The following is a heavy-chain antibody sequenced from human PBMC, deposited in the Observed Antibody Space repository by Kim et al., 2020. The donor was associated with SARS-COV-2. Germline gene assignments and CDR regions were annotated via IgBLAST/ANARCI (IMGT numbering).Heavy chain of an antibody. CDR1: GYTLTELS. J-gene: IGHJ4*02. V-gene: IGHV1-24*01. Sequence: ASVKVSCKVSGYTLTELSMHWVRQAPGKGLEWMGGFDPEDGETIYAQKFQGRVTMTEDTSTDTAYMELSSLRSEDTAVYYCATGVPRVVITIAGAFDFWGQGTLVTVSS. CDR2: FDPEDGET. D-gene: IGHD3-22*01. CDR3: ATGVPRVVITIAGAFDF.